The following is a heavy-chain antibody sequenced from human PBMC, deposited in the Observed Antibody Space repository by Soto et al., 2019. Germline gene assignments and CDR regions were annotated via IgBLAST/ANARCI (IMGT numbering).Heavy chain of an antibody. V-gene: IGHV3-74*03. CDR3: VRDYDSSGFNSGH. CDR2: IGSDGRPT. D-gene: IGHD3-22*01. J-gene: IGHJ1*01. CDR1: GYPFSSYW. Sequence: PWGSLRLSCVASGYPFSSYWVHWIRQVPGKGLMWVSQIGSDGRPTTYADSVKGRFTISRDNARNTLYLQMNSPRAADTAMYYCVRDYDSSGFNSGHWGQRPLVTVSS.